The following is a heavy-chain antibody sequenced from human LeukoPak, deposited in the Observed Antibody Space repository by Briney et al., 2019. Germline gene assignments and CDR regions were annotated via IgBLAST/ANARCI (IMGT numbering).Heavy chain of an antibody. V-gene: IGHV4-31*03. J-gene: IGHJ3*02. Sequence: SETLSLTCTVSGGSISSGGYYWSWIRQHPGKGLEWIGYIYYSGSTYYNPSLKSRVTIPVDTSKNQFSLKLSSVTAADTAVYYCARAEYYYDSSGYHAVPADAFDIWGQGTMVTVSS. D-gene: IGHD3-22*01. CDR1: GGSISSGGYY. CDR2: IYYSGST. CDR3: ARAEYYYDSSGYHAVPADAFDI.